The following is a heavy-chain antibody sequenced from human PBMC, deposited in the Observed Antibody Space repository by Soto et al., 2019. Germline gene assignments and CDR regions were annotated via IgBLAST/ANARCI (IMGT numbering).Heavy chain of an antibody. V-gene: IGHV2-26*01. CDR2: IFSKDEK. CDR3: ARRAGAWDP. J-gene: IGHJ5*02. D-gene: IGHD3-10*01. Sequence: QVTLRESGPVLVKPTETLTLTCAVSGLSLRNKGVGVSWFRQPPGKALEWLAHIFSKDEKSYNTSLRSRLSITKDNSQSQVVLRMTNMDPVDQGTDYCARRAGAWDPGGPGTLVTVPS. CDR1: GLSLRNKGVG.